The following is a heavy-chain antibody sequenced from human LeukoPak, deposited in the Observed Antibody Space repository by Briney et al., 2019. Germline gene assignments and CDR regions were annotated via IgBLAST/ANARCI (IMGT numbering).Heavy chain of an antibody. D-gene: IGHD3-3*01. J-gene: IGHJ4*02. CDR2: FDPENAEI. CDR1: GNTLRELP. Sequence: ASVKVSCKLSGNTLRELPIQWVRQAGGKGLEWMAGFDPENAEIVYAQKFQGRVTMTEDTSTNTAYMELTSLTSDDTALYYCATRGSDSWSGFDFWGQGTQVTVSS. CDR3: ATRGSDSWSGFDF. V-gene: IGHV1-24*01.